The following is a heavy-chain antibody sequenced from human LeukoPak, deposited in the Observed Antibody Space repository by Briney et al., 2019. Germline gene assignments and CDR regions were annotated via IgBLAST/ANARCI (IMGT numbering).Heavy chain of an antibody. CDR1: GFTFSSYA. CDR3: ARDLPQARGYMDV. CDR2: ISSNGGST. Sequence: GGSLRLSCAASGFTFSSYAMHWVRQAPGKGLGYVSAISSNGGSTYYANSVKGRFTISRDNSKNTLYLQMGSLRAEDMAVYYCARDLPQARGYMDVWGKGTTVTVSS. J-gene: IGHJ6*03. V-gene: IGHV3-64*01.